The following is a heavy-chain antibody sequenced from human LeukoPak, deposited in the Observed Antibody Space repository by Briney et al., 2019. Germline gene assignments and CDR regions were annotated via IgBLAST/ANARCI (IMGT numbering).Heavy chain of an antibody. J-gene: IGHJ5*02. Sequence: GGSLRLSCAASGFTVSSNYMSWVRQAPGKGLEWVSVIYSGGSTYYADSVKGRFTISRDNSKNTLYLQMNSLRAEDTAVYYCASTPYYDSSGYWFDPWGQGTLVTVSS. CDR3: ASTPYYDSSGYWFDP. CDR2: IYSGGST. V-gene: IGHV3-53*01. CDR1: GFTVSSNY. D-gene: IGHD3-22*01.